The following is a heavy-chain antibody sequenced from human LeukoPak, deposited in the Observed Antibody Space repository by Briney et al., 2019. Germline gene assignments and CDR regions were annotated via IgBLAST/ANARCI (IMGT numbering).Heavy chain of an antibody. V-gene: IGHV4-59*12. CDR2: IYYSGST. CDR3: ASNLNYYDSSGYHNWFDP. J-gene: IGHJ5*02. D-gene: IGHD3-22*01. CDR1: GGSISSYY. Sequence: SETLSLTCTVSGGSISSYYWSWIRQPPGKGLEWIGYIYYSGSTNYNPSLKSRVTISVDTSKNQFSLKLSSVTAADTAVYYCASNLNYYDSSGYHNWFDPWGQGTLVTVSS.